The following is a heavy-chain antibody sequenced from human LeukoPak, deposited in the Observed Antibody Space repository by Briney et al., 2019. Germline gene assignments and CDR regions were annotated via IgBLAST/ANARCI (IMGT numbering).Heavy chain of an antibody. V-gene: IGHV4-34*01. D-gene: IGHD6-19*01. J-gene: IGHJ4*02. CDR2: INHSGST. CDR3: ARAGGWYCFDY. CDR1: GGSISGYY. Sequence: SETLSLTCTVSGGSISGYYWSWIRQPPGKGLEWIGEINHSGSTNYNPSLKSRVTISVDTSKNQFSLKLSSVTAADTAVYYCARAGGWYCFDYWGQGTLVTVSS.